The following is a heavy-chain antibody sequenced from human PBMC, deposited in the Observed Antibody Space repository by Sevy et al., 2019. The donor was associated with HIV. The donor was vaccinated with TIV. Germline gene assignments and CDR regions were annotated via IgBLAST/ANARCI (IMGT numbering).Heavy chain of an antibody. Sequence: GGSLRLSCAASGFTFSSYSMNWVRQAPGKGLELVSSISSSSIYKYYADSVKGRFTISRDNAKNSLYLQMNSLRAEDTAVYYCARDPGFYCSGGSCYPRYYFDYWGQGTLVTVSS. J-gene: IGHJ4*02. D-gene: IGHD2-15*01. CDR2: ISSSSIYK. V-gene: IGHV3-21*01. CDR3: ARDPGFYCSGGSCYPRYYFDY. CDR1: GFTFSSYS.